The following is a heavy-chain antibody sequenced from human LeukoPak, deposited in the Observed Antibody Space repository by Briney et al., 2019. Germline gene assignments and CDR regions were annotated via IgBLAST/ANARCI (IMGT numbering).Heavy chain of an antibody. CDR1: GGSISSYY. CDR2: IYYSGST. D-gene: IGHD2-15*01. V-gene: IGHV4-59*01. J-gene: IGHJ3*02. CDR3: ARRYCSGGSCSDAFDI. Sequence: SQTLSLTCTVSGGSISSYYWSWIRQPPGKGLEWIGYIYYSGSTSYSPSLKSRVTISVDTSKNQFSLKLSSVTAADTAVYYCARRYCSGGSCSDAFDIWGHGTMVTVSS.